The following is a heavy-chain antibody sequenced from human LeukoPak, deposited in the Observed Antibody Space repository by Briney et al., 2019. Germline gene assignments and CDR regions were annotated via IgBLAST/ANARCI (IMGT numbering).Heavy chain of an antibody. CDR1: GFTFSSSS. Sequence: PGGSLRLSCAASGFTFSSSSMNWVRQAPGKGLEGVSSISSSSSYIYYADSVKGRFTISRDNAKNSLYLQMNSLRAEDTALYYSARMRDTRWLQFGYFDYWGQGTLVTVSS. D-gene: IGHD5-24*01. CDR3: ARMRDTRWLQFGYFDY. V-gene: IGHV3-21*01. CDR2: ISSSSSYI. J-gene: IGHJ4*02.